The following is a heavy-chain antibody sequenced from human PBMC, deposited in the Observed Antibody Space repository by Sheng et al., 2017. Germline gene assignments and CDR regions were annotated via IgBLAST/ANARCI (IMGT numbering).Heavy chain of an antibody. CDR3: ARVNSGSYFGAFDI. D-gene: IGHD1-26*01. V-gene: IGHV4-38-2*01. Sequence: QVQLQESGPGLVKPSETLSLTCAVSGYSISSGYYWGWIRQPPGKGLEWIGSIYHSGSTYYNPSLKSRVTISVDTSKNQFSLKLSSVTAADTAVYYCARVNSGSYFGAFDIWGQGTMVTVSS. CDR2: IYHSGST. J-gene: IGHJ3*02. CDR1: GYSISSGYY.